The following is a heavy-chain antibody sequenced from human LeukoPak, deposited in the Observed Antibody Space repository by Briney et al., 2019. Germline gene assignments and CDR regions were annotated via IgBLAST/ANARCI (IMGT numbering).Heavy chain of an antibody. V-gene: IGHV1-46*01. CDR3: ARDFNYYDSSGYSPYFDY. J-gene: IGHJ4*02. CDR1: GYTFTSYY. Sequence: ASVKVSCKASGYTFTSYYMHWVRQAPGQGLEWMGIINPSGGSTSYAQKFQGRVTMTRDTSTSTVYMELSSLRSEDTAVYYCARDFNYYDSSGYSPYFDYWGQGTLVTVSS. D-gene: IGHD3-22*01. CDR2: INPSGGST.